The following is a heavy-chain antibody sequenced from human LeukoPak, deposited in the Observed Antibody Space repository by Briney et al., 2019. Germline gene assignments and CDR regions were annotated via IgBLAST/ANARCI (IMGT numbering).Heavy chain of an antibody. V-gene: IGHV4-31*03. CDR3: ARETPSGNFDY. J-gene: IGHJ4*02. CDR1: GGSISSGGYY. Sequence: SQTLSLTCTVSGGSISSGGYYWNWIRQHPGKGLEWIGYIYYSGSTNYNPSLTSRVTISMDTSKNHFSLQLTSVTAADTAVYYCARETPSGNFDYWGQGTLVTVSS. CDR2: IYYSGST.